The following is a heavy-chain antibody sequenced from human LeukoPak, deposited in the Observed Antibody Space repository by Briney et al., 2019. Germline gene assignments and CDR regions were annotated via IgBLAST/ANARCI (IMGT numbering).Heavy chain of an antibody. V-gene: IGHV1-46*01. CDR3: ARDTEDFDY. Sequence: GASVKVSCKASGYTFTSYYIHWVRQAPGQGLEWMGIINPSGGSTTYAQKFQGRVTMTRDTSTSTVYMELSSLRSEDTAVYCCARDTEDFDYWGQGTLVTVSS. CDR1: GYTFTSYY. J-gene: IGHJ4*02. CDR2: INPSGGST.